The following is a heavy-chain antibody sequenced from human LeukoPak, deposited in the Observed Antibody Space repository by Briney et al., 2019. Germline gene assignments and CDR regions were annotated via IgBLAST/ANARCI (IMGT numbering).Heavy chain of an antibody. D-gene: IGHD1-1*01. CDR1: GGSISSYY. CDR2: IYINGST. V-gene: IGHV4-4*07. Sequence: SETLSLTCTVSGGSISSYYWSWIRQPAGKGLEWIGRIYINGSTNYNPSLKSRVTMSVDTSKNQFSLKLSSVTAADTAVYYCARDRGTWNDDGFDYWGQGTLVTVSS. CDR3: ARDRGTWNDDGFDY. J-gene: IGHJ4*02.